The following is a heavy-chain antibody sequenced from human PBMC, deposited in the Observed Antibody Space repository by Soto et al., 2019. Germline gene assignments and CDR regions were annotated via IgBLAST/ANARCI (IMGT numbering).Heavy chain of an antibody. D-gene: IGHD2-8*02. CDR1: GFTFSNHA. CDR2: ISTAVGAT. CDR3: AKESTAEARNFDY. Sequence: EVQLLESGGGLVQPGGSLRLSCAVSGFTFSNHAMSWVRQAPGKGLEWVSAISTAVGATYYADSVKGRFTISRDDSNNTQFMQMNSLRAEDPAVYYCAKESTAEARNFDYWGQGNLVTVTS. V-gene: IGHV3-23*01. J-gene: IGHJ4*02.